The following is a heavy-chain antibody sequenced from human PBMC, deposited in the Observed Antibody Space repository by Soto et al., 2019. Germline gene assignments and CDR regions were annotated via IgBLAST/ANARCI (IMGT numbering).Heavy chain of an antibody. J-gene: IGHJ4*02. Sequence: GASVKVSCNASGYSFTSYFISWVRQAPGQGLEWMGWISAYNGYTNYAQNFQGRVIMTTDTSTSTSYMELGNLTSDDTAVYYCARDNVYSSGRYAPGFWGRGTLVTVSS. CDR3: ARDNVYSSGRYAPGF. V-gene: IGHV1-18*01. D-gene: IGHD6-19*01. CDR1: GYSFTSYF. CDR2: ISAYNGYT.